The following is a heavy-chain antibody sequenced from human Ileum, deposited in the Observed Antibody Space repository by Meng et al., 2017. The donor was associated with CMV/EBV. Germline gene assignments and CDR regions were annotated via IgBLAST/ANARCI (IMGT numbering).Heavy chain of an antibody. J-gene: IGHJ4*01. CDR2: INYRGST. V-gene: IGHV4-61*01. D-gene: IGHD1-26*01. CDR1: GGSVSSGTYY. CDR3: ASSPLVGALSY. Sequence: SETLSLTCTVSGGSVSSGTYYWNWIRQAPGKGLECIGYINYRGSTKYNPSLKSRVTISLDTSKTQFSLRLSSVTAADTAVYYCASSPLVGALSYWGQGTLVTVSS.